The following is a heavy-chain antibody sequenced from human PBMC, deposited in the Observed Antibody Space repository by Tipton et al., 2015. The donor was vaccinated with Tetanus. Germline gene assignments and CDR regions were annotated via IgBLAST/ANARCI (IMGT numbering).Heavy chain of an antibody. D-gene: IGHD1-26*01. CDR3: ARLGSGWELLSVLWFDP. V-gene: IGHV4-34*01. CDR2: INHSGST. Sequence: KPSETLSLTCAVYGGSFSGYYWSWIRQPPGKGLEWIGEINHSGSTNYNPSLKSRVTISVDTSKNQFSLKLSSVTAADTAVYYCARLGSGWELLSVLWFDPWGQGTLVTVSS. J-gene: IGHJ5*02. CDR1: GGSFSGYY.